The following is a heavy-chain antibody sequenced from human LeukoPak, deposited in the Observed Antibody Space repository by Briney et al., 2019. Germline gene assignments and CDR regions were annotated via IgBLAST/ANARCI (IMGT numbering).Heavy chain of an antibody. CDR3: ARDGRGVFDY. CDR2: ISGDGGST. V-gene: IGHV3-43*02. D-gene: IGHD2-8*01. J-gene: IGHJ4*02. Sequence: GGSLRLSCAASGFTFDDYAMHWVRQAPGKGLEWVSLISGDGGSTYYADSVKGRFTISRDNSKNSLYLQMNSLRTEDTAVYYCARDGRGVFDYWGQGTLVTVSS. CDR1: GFTFDDYA.